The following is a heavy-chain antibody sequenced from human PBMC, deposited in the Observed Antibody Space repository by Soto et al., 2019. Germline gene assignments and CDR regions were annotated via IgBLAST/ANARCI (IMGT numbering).Heavy chain of an antibody. V-gene: IGHV3-64*04. CDR2: INSIGDNT. D-gene: IGHD3-3*01. Sequence: PGGSLRLSCSGSGFTFSRYSLMWFRQAPGKGLEYVSTINSIGDNTWYAGSVKGRFTTSRDNSMNSLYLQMNSLRAEDTSVYYCVRDSRGYYDFWSGYYSYYGMGVWGQGTTVTVSS. CDR1: GFTFSRYS. CDR3: VRDSRGYYDFWSGYYSYYGMGV. J-gene: IGHJ6*02.